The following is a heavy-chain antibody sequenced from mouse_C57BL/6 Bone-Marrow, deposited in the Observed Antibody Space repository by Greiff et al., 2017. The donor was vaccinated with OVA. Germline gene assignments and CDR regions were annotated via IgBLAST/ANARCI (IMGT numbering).Heavy chain of an antibody. CDR3: ARSTTVASYAMDY. CDR1: GYTFTSYG. D-gene: IGHD1-1*01. V-gene: IGHV1-81*01. J-gene: IGHJ4*01. CDR2: IYPRSGNT. Sequence: VKLVESGAELARPGASVKLSCKASGYTFTSYGISWVKQRTGQGLEWIGEIYPRSGNTYYNEKFKGKATLTADKSSSTAYMELRSLTSEDSAVYFCARSTTVASYAMDYWGQGTSVTVSS.